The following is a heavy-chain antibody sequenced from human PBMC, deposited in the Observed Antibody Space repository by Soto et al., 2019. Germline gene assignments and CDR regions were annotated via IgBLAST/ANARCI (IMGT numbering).Heavy chain of an antibody. V-gene: IGHV1-18*04. D-gene: IGHD3-22*01. CDR2: ISGYNGNT. J-gene: IGHJ4*02. CDR1: GYTFTIYG. Sequence: QVQLVQSGAEVKKPGASVKVSCKASGYTFTIYGISWVRQAPGQGLEWLGWISGYNGNTDYAQNLQDRVTLTTDASTNSVYMELRSLRSDDTAVYYCARVDYYDSSGYYGYWGQGTLITVSS. CDR3: ARVDYYDSSGYYGY.